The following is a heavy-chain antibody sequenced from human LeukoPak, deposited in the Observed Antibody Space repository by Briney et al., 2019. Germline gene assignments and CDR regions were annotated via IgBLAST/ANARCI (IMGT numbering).Heavy chain of an antibody. V-gene: IGHV1-69*13. CDR3: ARGSYYYDSSGYYRFDY. CDR1: GGTFSSYA. D-gene: IGHD3-22*01. CDR2: IIPIFGTA. J-gene: IGHJ4*02. Sequence: SVKVSCKASGGTFSSYAISWVRQAPGQRLEWMGGIIPIFGTANYAQKFQGRVTITADESTSTAYMELSSLRSEDTAVYYCARGSYYYDSSGYYRFDYWGQGTLVTVSS.